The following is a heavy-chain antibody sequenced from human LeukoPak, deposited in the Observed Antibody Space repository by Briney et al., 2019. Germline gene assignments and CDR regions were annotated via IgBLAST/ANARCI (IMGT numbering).Heavy chain of an antibody. J-gene: IGHJ5*02. CDR3: ARDTAHYYDSSGYETGVRNWFDP. Sequence: ASVKVSCKASGYTFTGYYMHWVRQAPGQGLEWMGWINPNSGCTNYAQKFQGRVTMTRDTSISTAYMELSRLRSDDTAVYYCARDTAHYYDSSGYETGVRNWFDPWGQGTLVNVSS. CDR1: GYTFTGYY. CDR2: INPNSGCT. D-gene: IGHD3-22*01. V-gene: IGHV1-2*02.